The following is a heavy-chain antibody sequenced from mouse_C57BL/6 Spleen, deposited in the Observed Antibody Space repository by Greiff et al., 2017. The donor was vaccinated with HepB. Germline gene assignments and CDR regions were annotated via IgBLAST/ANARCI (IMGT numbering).Heavy chain of an antibody. CDR2: IDPEDGDT. J-gene: IGHJ4*01. CDR1: GFNIKDYY. D-gene: IGHD1-1*01. V-gene: IGHV14-1*01. CDR3: TPSLHAMDY. Sequence: EVQLQQSGAELVRPGASVKLSCTASGFNIKDYYMHWVKQRPEQGLVWIGRIDPEDGDTEYAPKFQGKATMTADTPSNAAYLQRSSLTSEDTAVYYCTPSLHAMDYWGQGTSVTVSS.